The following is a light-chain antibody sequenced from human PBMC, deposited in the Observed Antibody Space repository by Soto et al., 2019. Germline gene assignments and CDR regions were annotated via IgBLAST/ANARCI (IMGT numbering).Light chain of an antibody. J-gene: IGKJ2*01. CDR3: QQYGTSPYT. CDR1: QSVSSY. CDR2: DAS. Sequence: EIVLTQSPATLSLSPGERATLSCRASQSVSSYLAWYQQKPGQAPRLLIYDASNRATGIPARFSGSGSGTDFTLTISSLEPEDFAVYSCQQYGTSPYTFGQGTKLE. V-gene: IGKV3-11*01.